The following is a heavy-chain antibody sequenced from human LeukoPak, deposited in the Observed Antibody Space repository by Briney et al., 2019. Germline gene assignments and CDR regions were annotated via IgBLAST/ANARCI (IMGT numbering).Heavy chain of an antibody. J-gene: IGHJ4*02. V-gene: IGHV1-69*06. CDR3: ARENIAVAGYYFDY. CDR1: GGTFSSYA. Sequence: ASVKVSCKASGGTFSSYAISWVRQAPGQGLEWMGGIIPIFGTANYAQKFQGRVTITADKSTSTAYMELSSLRSEDTAVYYCARENIAVAGYYFDYWGQGTLVTVSS. CDR2: IIPIFGTA. D-gene: IGHD6-19*01.